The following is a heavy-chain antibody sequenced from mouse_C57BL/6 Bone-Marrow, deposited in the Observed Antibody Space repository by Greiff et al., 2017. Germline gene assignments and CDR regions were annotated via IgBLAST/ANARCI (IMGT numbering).Heavy chain of an antibody. CDR2: IYPGDGDT. J-gene: IGHJ3*01. D-gene: IGHD2-4*01. CDR3: ARNYDYDVEFAY. CDR1: GYAFSTYW. Sequence: LQQSGASVKISCKVSGYAFSTYWMNWVKQRPGKGLEWIGQIYPGDGDTNYNGKFKGKATLTADKSSSTAYMQLSSLTSEDSAVYFCARNYDYDVEFAYWGQGTLVTVSA. V-gene: IGHV1-80*01.